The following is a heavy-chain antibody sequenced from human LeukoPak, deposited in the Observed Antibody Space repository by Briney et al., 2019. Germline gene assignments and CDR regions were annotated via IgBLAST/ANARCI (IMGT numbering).Heavy chain of an antibody. CDR3: AKDKGYGDYVDYDY. CDR2: MNPNSGNT. J-gene: IGHJ4*02. V-gene: IGHV1-8*03. Sequence: ASVKVSCKASGYTFTSYDINWVRQATGQGLEWMGWMNPNSGNTGYAQKFQGRVTITRNTSISTAYMELSSLRSEDTAVYYCAKDKGYGDYVDYDYWGQGTPVTVSS. D-gene: IGHD4-17*01. CDR1: GYTFTSYD.